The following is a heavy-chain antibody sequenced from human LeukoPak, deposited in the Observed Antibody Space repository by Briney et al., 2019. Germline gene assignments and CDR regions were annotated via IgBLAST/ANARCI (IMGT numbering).Heavy chain of an antibody. D-gene: IGHD1-26*01. V-gene: IGHV3-30*18. J-gene: IGHJ4*02. CDR2: ISYDGSNK. CDR3: AKDQIDWEWELLIGSFDY. CDR1: GFTFSSYG. Sequence: GGSLRLSCAASGFTFSSYGMHWVRQAPGKGLEWVAVISYDGSNKYYADSVKGRFTISRDNSKNTLYLQMNSLGAEDTAVYYCAKDQIDWEWELLIGSFDYWGQGTLVTVSS.